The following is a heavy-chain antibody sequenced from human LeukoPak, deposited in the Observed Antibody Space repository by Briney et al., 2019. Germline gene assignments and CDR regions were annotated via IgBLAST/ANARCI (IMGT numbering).Heavy chain of an antibody. CDR2: ISSSSSTI. V-gene: IGHV3-48*01. Sequence: PGGSLRLSCATSGFTFTSYGMNWVRQAPGKGLEWVSYISSSSSTIYYADSVKGRFTISRDNAKNSLYLQMNSLRAEDTAVYYCAREWLQGYMDVWGKGTTVTVSS. CDR3: AREWLQGYMDV. D-gene: IGHD5-24*01. CDR1: GFTFTSYG. J-gene: IGHJ6*03.